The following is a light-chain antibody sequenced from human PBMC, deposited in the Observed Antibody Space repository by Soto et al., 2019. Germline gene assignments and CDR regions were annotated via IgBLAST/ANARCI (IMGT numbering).Light chain of an antibody. J-gene: IGLJ2*01. CDR3: AAWDISLSGVL. CDR1: SSNIGNNY. Sequence: QSVLTQPPSVSAAPGQKVTISCSGSSSNIGNNYVSWYQQFPGTVPKLLVSDTNDRPSGIPDRFSASRSGTSATLGITGLQTGDEADYYCAAWDISLSGVLFGGGTKLTVL. CDR2: DTN. V-gene: IGLV1-51*01.